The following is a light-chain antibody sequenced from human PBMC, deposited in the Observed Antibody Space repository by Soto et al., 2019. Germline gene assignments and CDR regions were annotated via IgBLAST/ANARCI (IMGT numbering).Light chain of an antibody. V-gene: IGLV2-14*01. CDR1: SSDVGGYNS. J-gene: IGLJ2*01. CDR2: DVS. CDR3: SSYTGSSTRVV. Sequence: QSALTQPASVSGSPGLSIAISCTGTSSDVGGYNSVSWYQQHPGKAPKLMIYDVSNRPSGVSDRFSGSKSGNTASLIISGLQAEDEADYYCSSYTGSSTRVVFGGGTKLTVL.